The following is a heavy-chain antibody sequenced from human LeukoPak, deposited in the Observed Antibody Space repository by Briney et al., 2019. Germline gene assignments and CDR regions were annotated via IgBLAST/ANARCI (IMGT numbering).Heavy chain of an antibody. J-gene: IGHJ4*02. Sequence: PSQTLSLTCAISGDSVSSNSAAWNWIRQSPSRGLEWLGRTYYTSKWYNEYAVSVKSRITINSDTSKNQFSLQLNSVTPEDTAVYYCARAKEITMVRGVIEYFDYWGQGTLVTVSS. CDR2: TYYTSKWYN. CDR3: ARAKEITMVRGVIEYFDY. V-gene: IGHV6-1*01. D-gene: IGHD3-10*01. CDR1: GDSVSSNSAA.